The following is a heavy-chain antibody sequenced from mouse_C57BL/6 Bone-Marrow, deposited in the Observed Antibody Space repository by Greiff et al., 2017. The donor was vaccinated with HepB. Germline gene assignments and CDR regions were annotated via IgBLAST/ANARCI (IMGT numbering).Heavy chain of an antibody. D-gene: IGHD1-1*01. Sequence: EVKLVESGGGLVKPGGSLKLSCAASGFTFSSYAMSWVRQTPEKRLEWVATISDGGSYTYYPDNVKGRFTISRDNAKNNLYLQMSHLKSEDTAMYYCARDGSSSLYYAMDYWGQGTSVTVSS. CDR1: GFTFSSYA. J-gene: IGHJ4*01. V-gene: IGHV5-4*01. CDR2: ISDGGSYT. CDR3: ARDGSSSLYYAMDY.